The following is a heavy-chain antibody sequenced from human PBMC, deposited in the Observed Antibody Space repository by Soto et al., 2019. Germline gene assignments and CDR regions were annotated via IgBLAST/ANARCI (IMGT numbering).Heavy chain of an antibody. D-gene: IGHD2-2*01. J-gene: IGHJ5*02. CDR1: GGTFSSYA. CDR2: IIPIFGTA. CDR3: ARAGVVVPAAIFNWFDP. Sequence: QVQLVQSGAEVKKPGSSVKVSCKASGGTFSSYAISWVRQAPGQGLEWMGGIIPIFGTANYAQKFQGRVTITADESTSTAYMELSSLGSEDTAVYYCARAGVVVPAAIFNWFDPWGQGTLVTVSS. V-gene: IGHV1-69*01.